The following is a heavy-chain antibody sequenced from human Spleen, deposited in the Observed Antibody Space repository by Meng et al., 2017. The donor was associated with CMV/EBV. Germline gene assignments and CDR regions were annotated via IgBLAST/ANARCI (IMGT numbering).Heavy chain of an antibody. Sequence: ASVKVSCKASGYTFTSYGISWVRQAPGQGLEWMGWISAYNGNTNYAQKLQGRVTMTTDTSTSTAYMELRSLRSEDTAVYYYVTDDLCSGGDCSVGYWGQGTLVTVSS. CDR2: ISAYNGNT. D-gene: IGHD2-21*02. CDR1: GYTFTSYG. CDR3: VTDDLCSGGDCSVGY. J-gene: IGHJ4*02. V-gene: IGHV1-18*01.